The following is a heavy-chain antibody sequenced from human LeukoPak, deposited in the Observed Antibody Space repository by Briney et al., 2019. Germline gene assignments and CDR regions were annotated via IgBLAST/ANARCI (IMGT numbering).Heavy chain of an antibody. Sequence: SETLSLTCAVYGGSFSGYYWSWIRQPPGKGLEWIGEIDHSGSTNYNPSLKSRVTISVDTSKNQFSLKLSSVTAADTAVYYCARGSSSLRHYFDYWGQGTLVTVSS. CDR1: GGSFSGYY. CDR2: IDHSGST. CDR3: ARGSSSLRHYFDY. D-gene: IGHD6-13*01. V-gene: IGHV4-34*01. J-gene: IGHJ4*02.